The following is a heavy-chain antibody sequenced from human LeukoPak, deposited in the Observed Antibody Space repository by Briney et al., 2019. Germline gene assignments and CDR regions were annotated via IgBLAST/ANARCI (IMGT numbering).Heavy chain of an antibody. Sequence: GASVKVSCKASGYTFTGYYMHWVRQAPGQGLEWMGWINPNSGGTNYAQKFQGRVTMTRDTSISTAYMELSRLRFDDTAVYYCARGSRVAAAGTKRWFDPWGQGTLVTVSS. J-gene: IGHJ5*02. CDR3: ARGSRVAAAGTKRWFDP. V-gene: IGHV1-2*02. CDR1: GYTFTGYY. CDR2: INPNSGGT. D-gene: IGHD6-13*01.